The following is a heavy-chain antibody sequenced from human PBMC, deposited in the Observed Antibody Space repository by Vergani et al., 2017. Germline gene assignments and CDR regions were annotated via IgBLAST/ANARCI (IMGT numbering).Heavy chain of an antibody. Sequence: EVQLVESGGVVVQPGGSLRLSCAASGFTFDDYAMHWVRQAPGKGLEWVSLISWDGGSTYYADSVKGRFTISRDNSKNSLYLQMNSLRAEDTALYYCAKGIWSVVGATAFDYWGQGTLVTVSS. D-gene: IGHD1-26*01. V-gene: IGHV3-43D*03. CDR3: AKGIWSVVGATAFDY. J-gene: IGHJ4*02. CDR2: ISWDGGST. CDR1: GFTFDDYA.